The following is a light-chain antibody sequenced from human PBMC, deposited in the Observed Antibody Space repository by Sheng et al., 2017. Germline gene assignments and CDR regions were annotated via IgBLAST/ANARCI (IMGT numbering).Light chain of an antibody. Sequence: DIVMTQSPESLAVALGERATINCKSSQSVLYSSDNKNYLAWYQQKPGQPPKLLIYWASTRESGVPDRFSGSGSGTDFTLTISSLQAEDVAVYSCQQYYSPPLTFGGGTRVEIK. CDR3: QQYYSPPLT. CDR2: WAS. V-gene: IGKV4-1*01. J-gene: IGKJ4*01. CDR1: QSVLYSSDNKNY.